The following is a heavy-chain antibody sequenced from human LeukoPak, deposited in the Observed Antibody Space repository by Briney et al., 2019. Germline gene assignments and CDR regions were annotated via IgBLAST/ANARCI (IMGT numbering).Heavy chain of an antibody. D-gene: IGHD6-13*01. CDR3: ARAYSSSWGGDY. Sequence: GGSLRLSCAASGFTFSSYSMNWVGQAPGKGLEWVSSISSSSSYIYYADSVKGRFTISRDNAKNSLYLQMNSLRAEDTAVYYCARAYSSSWGGDYWGQGTLVTVSS. V-gene: IGHV3-21*01. J-gene: IGHJ4*02. CDR1: GFTFSSYS. CDR2: ISSSSSYI.